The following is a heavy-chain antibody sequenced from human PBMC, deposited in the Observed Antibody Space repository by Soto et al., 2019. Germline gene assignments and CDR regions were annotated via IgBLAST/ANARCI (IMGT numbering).Heavy chain of an antibody. CDR3: AKDGNRVYCSGGSCYPNYFDY. CDR1: GFTFSSYA. V-gene: IGHV3-23*01. D-gene: IGHD2-15*01. Sequence: GGSLRLSCAASGFTFSSYAMSWVRQAPGKGLEWVSAISGSGGSTYYADSVKGRFTISRDNSKNTLYLQMNSLRAEDTAVYYCAKDGNRVYCSGGSCYPNYFDYWGQGTLVTVSS. CDR2: ISGSGGST. J-gene: IGHJ4*02.